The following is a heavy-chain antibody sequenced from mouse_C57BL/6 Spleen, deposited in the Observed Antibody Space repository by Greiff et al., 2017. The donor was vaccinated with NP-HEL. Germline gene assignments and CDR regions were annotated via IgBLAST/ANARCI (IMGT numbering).Heavy chain of an antibody. CDR1: GYTFTSYW. V-gene: IGHV1-55*01. Sequence: QVQLQQPGAELVKPGASVKMSCKASGYTFTSYWITWVKQRPGQGLEWIGDIYPGSGSTNYNEKFKSKATLTVDTSSSTAYMQLSSLTSEDSAVYYCARAFYYYGSSLYYFDYWGQGTTLTVSS. D-gene: IGHD1-1*01. J-gene: IGHJ2*01. CDR2: IYPGSGST. CDR3: ARAFYYYGSSLYYFDY.